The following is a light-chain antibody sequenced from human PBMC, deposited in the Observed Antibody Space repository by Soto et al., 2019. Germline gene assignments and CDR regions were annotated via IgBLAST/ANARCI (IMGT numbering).Light chain of an antibody. Sequence: DVQMTQSPASLSASVGERVTITCRASQSISKNLNWYQHKVGKAPQLLIYSASDSQAGAPSRFSGSGSGTDFTLIISGLQPEDFATYYCQQSYISPYTFGQGTKVEIK. V-gene: IGKV1-39*01. CDR1: QSISKN. J-gene: IGKJ2*01. CDR3: QQSYISPYT. CDR2: SAS.